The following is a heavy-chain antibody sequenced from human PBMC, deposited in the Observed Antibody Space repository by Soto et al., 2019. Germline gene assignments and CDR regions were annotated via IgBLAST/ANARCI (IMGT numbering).Heavy chain of an antibody. J-gene: IGHJ6*02. V-gene: IGHV5-51*01. CDR1: GYXFTSYL. D-gene: IGHD5-12*01. Sequence: PXEXLKICCKGSGYXFTSYLVVWVRHMPGKGLEWMGIIYPGDSDTRYSPSFQGQVTISADKSISTAYLQWSSLKASQTAMYYCARRGYDYVTHYYGMDVWGQGTTGTVSS. CDR2: IYPGDSDT. CDR3: ARRGYDYVTHYYGMDV.